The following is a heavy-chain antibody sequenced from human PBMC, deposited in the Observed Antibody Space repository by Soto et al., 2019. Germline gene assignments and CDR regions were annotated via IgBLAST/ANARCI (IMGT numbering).Heavy chain of an antibody. V-gene: IGHV1-46*01. J-gene: IGHJ4*02. CDR1: GDTFTDYY. CDR3: ARGGHVVVVTAALDY. CDR2: VNPSGGHT. D-gene: IGHD2-21*02. Sequence: QVQLMQSGAEVKKPGASVKVSCKASGDTFTDYYIPWVRQAPGQGLEWLGTVNPSGGHTTYAQHFLGRVTMTRDTPTSTLSMELTSLTSDDTAIYYCARGGHVVVVTAALDYWGQGTLGTVSS.